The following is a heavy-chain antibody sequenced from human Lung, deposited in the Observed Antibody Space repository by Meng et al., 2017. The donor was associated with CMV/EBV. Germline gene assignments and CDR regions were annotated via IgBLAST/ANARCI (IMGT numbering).Heavy chain of an antibody. CDR3: ASFPPPGKQWLVTDY. D-gene: IGHD6-19*01. Sequence: VLPRSSGTGVVNPSGPLSPPCPVSGGSTSSSTCWSWVRQPPGKGLEWIGEIYHSGSTNYNPSLKSRVTISVDKSKNQFSLKLSSVTAADTAVYYCASFPPPGKQWLVTDYWGQGTLVTVSS. J-gene: IGHJ4*02. V-gene: IGHV4-4*02. CDR2: IYHSGST. CDR1: GGSTSSSTC.